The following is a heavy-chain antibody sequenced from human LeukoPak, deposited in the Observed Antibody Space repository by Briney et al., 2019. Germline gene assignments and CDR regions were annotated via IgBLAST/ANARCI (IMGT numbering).Heavy chain of an antibody. J-gene: IGHJ4*02. CDR1: GYTFTSFG. Sequence: ALVKVSCKASGYTFTSFGISWVRQAPGQGLEWMGWISVYNGDTNYAQKFQGRVTMTTDTSTNTVYMELRNLRSDDTAVYYCARSVPSDYWGQGTLVTVSS. CDR2: ISVYNGDT. V-gene: IGHV1-18*01. CDR3: ARSVPSDY.